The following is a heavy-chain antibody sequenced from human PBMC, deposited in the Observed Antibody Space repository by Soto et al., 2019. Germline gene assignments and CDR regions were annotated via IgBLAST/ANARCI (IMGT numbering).Heavy chain of an antibody. J-gene: IGHJ4*01. V-gene: IGHV1-46*01. CDR2: INPSGGST. D-gene: IGHD5-18*01. Sequence: GASVKVSCKASGYTFTSYYMHWVRQAPGQGLEWMGIINPSGGSTSYAQKFQGRVTMTRDTSTSTVYMELSSLRSEDTAVYYCARDSSWLQLWNGLDYWGQGTLVTVSS. CDR3: ARDSSWLQLWNGLDY. CDR1: GYTFTSYY.